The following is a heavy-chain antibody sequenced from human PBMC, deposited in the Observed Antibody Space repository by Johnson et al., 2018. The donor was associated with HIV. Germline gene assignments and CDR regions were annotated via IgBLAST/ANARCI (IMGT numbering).Heavy chain of an antibody. V-gene: IGHV3-30*14. CDR3: ARESPGYAFDI. D-gene: IGHD1-1*01. CDR1: EFTFSNYA. Sequence: QVLLVESGGGVVQPGRSLKLSCAASEFTFSNYAMHWVRQAPGKGLEWVAVISYDGSSKYYADSVKGRFTISRDNSKTTLYLQMNSLRAGDTAVYYCARESPGYAFDIWGQGTMVTVSS. CDR2: ISYDGSSK. J-gene: IGHJ3*02.